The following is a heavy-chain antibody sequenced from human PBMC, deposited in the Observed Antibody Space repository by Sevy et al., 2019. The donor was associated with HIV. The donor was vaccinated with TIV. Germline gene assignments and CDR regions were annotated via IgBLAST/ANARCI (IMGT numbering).Heavy chain of an antibody. V-gene: IGHV1-46*03. J-gene: IGHJ6*02. Sequence: ASVKVSCKASGYTFTSYYMHWVRQAPGQGLEWMGIINPSGGSTSYAQKFQGRVTMTRETSTSTVYMELSSLRSEDTAVYYCVREGPSPYWGGFEYYYYGMDVWGQGTTVTVSS. CDR2: INPSGGST. CDR1: GYTFTSYY. D-gene: IGHD2-8*02. CDR3: VREGPSPYWGGFEYYYYGMDV.